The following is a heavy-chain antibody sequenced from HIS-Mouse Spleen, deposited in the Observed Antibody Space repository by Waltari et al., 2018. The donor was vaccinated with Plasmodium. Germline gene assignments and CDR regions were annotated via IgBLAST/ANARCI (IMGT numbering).Heavy chain of an antibody. J-gene: IGHJ4*02. CDR3: ARLLPWVHGHFDY. V-gene: IGHV1-18*01. CDR1: GYTFPSYG. Sequence: QVQLVQSGAEVKKPGASVKVSCKASGYTFPSYGNSWVRQAPGQGLEWMGWISAYNGNTNYAQKLQGRGTMTTDTSTSTANTELRSLRSDDTAVYYCARLLPWVHGHFDYWGQGTLVTVSS. CDR2: ISAYNGNT. D-gene: IGHD1-26*01.